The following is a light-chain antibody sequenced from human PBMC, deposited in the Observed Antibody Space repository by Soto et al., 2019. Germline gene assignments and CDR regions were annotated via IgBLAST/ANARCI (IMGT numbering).Light chain of an antibody. J-gene: IGKJ4*01. Sequence: DVVMTQSPLSLPVTLGQPASISCRSSQSLVYSDGNTYLNWFQQRPGQSPRRLIYKVSNRDSGVPDRFSGSGSGTDFTLKISRVEAEDVAMYYCQQYGTSPPLTFGGGTKVDIK. CDR2: KVS. CDR1: QSLVYSDGNTY. V-gene: IGKV2-30*01. CDR3: QQYGTSPPLT.